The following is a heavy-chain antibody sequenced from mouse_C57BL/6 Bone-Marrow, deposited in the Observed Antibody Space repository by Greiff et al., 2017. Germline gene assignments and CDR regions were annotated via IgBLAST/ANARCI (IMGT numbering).Heavy chain of an antibody. CDR1: GYTYTSYG. CDR2: IYPRSGDT. CDR3: ATEGVIYDDYGGCYARDY. J-gene: IGHJ4*01. D-gene: IGHD2-4*01. V-gene: IGHV1-81*01. Sequence: VQLQQSGAELARPGASVKLSCKASGYTYTSYGISWVKQRTGQGLEWIGEIYPRSGDTYYNEKFKGKATLTADKSSSTAYMALRSLTSEDSAVYISATEGVIYDDYGGCYARDYWGQGTSVTVSS.